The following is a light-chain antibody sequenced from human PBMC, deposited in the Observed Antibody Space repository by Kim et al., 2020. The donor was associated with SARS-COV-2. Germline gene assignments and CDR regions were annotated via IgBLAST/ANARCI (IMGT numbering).Light chain of an antibody. CDR3: QSFDRGLTASV. J-gene: IGLJ7*01. CDR2: GND. Sequence: RVTISGSCSNSNIGAGYDVHWYQQIPGSAPKLLIYGNDNRPSGVPDRFSGAKSGTSASLAITGLQPEDEADYYCQSFDRGLTASVFGGGTQLTVL. CDR1: NSNIGAGYD. V-gene: IGLV1-40*01.